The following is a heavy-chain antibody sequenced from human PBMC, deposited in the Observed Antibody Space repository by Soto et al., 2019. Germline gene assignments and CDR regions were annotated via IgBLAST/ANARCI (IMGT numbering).Heavy chain of an antibody. D-gene: IGHD3-10*01. V-gene: IGHV1-18*01. CDR1: GYTFTSYG. CDR2: ISAYNGNT. Sequence: QVQLVQSGAEVKKPGASVKVSCKASGYTFTSYGISWVRQAPGQGLEWMGWISAYNGNTNYAQKLQGRVTMTTDTFACTVYMELRSRRSEDWAVYYCARDYYGAGRLNGHNWFVPWGQGTLVTVSS. CDR3: ARDYYGAGRLNGHNWFVP. J-gene: IGHJ5*02.